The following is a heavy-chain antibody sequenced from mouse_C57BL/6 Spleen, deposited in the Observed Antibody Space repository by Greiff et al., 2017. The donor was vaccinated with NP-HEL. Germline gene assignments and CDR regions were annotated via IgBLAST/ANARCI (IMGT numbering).Heavy chain of an antibody. D-gene: IGHD1-1*01. V-gene: IGHV5-4*01. J-gene: IGHJ1*03. CDR1: GFTFSSYA. CDR2: ISDGGSYT. CDR3: ASLYYSRYFDV. Sequence: EVQLVESGGGLVKPGGSLKLSCAASGFTFSSYAMSWVRQTPEKRLEWVATISDGGSYTYYPDNVKGRFTISRDNAKNNLYLQMSHLKSEDTAMYYCASLYYSRYFDVWGTGTTVTVSS.